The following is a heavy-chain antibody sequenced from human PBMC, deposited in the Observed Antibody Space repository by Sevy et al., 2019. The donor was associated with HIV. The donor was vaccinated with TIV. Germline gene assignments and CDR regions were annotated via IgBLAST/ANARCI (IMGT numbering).Heavy chain of an antibody. Sequence: SETLSLTCSVSGGSISRNSYDWGWIRQPPGKGLEWFGRIFFSGNTYYATSLRSRVTISVVTSKNQFSQNLRYVTDTDTAVYYCARHGGLVDRGFDFWGQGTLVTVSS. CDR2: IFFSGNT. CDR1: GGSISRNSYD. CDR3: ARHGGLVDRGFDF. D-gene: IGHD2-21*01. J-gene: IGHJ4*02. V-gene: IGHV4-39*01.